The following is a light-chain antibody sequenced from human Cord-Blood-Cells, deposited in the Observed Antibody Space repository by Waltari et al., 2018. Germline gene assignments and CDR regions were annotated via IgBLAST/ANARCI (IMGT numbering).Light chain of an antibody. V-gene: IGKV3-20*01. CDR1: QSVSSRD. CDR3: QQYGSSPRT. CDR2: GAS. Sequence: EIVSTQSPGTLSFSPGERATLSCRASQSVSSRDLAWYQQKPGQAPRLLIYGASSRATGIPDRFSGSGSGTDFTLTISRLEPEDCAVYYCQQYGSSPRTFGQGTKVEIK. J-gene: IGKJ1*01.